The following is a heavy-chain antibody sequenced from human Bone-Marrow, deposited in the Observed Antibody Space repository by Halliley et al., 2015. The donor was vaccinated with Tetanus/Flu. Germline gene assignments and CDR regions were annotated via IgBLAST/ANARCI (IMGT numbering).Heavy chain of an antibody. CDR1: GGSISSYY. Sequence: TLSLTYTVSGGSISSYYWSWMRQPPGKGLEWIGYISYGGRTNYSPSLESRVTISVDTSKNQFSLKLNSVTAADTAVYYCARDLAGPEGWFHPWGQGTLVSVSS. D-gene: IGHD6-13*01. CDR3: ARDLAGPEGWFHP. V-gene: IGHV4-59*01. CDR2: ISYGGRT. J-gene: IGHJ5*02.